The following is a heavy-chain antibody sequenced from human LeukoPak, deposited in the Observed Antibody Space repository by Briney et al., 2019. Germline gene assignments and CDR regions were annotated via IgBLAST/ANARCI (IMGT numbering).Heavy chain of an antibody. CDR2: VYSSGST. CDR3: ARLARFGQLLPYFYYMDV. D-gene: IGHD2-2*01. Sequence: SETLSPTCTVSGRSIISGSHYWTWIRQPAGKGLEYIGRVYSSGSTDSNPSLRSRLTMSVDTTKNQLSLSLSSVTAADTAVYYCARLARFGQLLPYFYYMDVWGKGTTVTVSS. CDR1: GRSIISGSHY. V-gene: IGHV4-61*02. J-gene: IGHJ6*03.